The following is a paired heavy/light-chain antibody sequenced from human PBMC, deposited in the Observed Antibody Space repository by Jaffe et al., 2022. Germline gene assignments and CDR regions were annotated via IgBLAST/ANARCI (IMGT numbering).Light chain of an antibody. CDR1: QSLLHSDGQTY. CDR3: MQGIELPIT. CDR2: ELS. V-gene: IGKV2-29*02. Sequence: ILLTQSPLSLSVTPGQPASISCKSNQSLLHSDGQTYLYWHLQKPGQSPQLLIYELSSRFFGVPLRFSGSGSDTDFTLKISRVEAEDVGVYYCMQGIELPITFGQGTRLEI. J-gene: IGKJ5*01.
Heavy chain of an antibody. Sequence: EVQLVESGGGLVQPGRSLRLSCRTSGFTFGDYAVSWFRQAPGRGLEWVGFVGSAAYGGSTEYAESVKGRFIISRDDSKSVGYLQMNRLTSGDTAVYYCTRDFYCNSTSCPEGRYWGRGTLVTVSS. CDR2: VGSAAYGGST. V-gene: IGHV3-49*03. J-gene: IGHJ4*02. CDR1: GFTFGDYA. D-gene: IGHD2-2*01. CDR3: TRDFYCNSTSCPEGRY.